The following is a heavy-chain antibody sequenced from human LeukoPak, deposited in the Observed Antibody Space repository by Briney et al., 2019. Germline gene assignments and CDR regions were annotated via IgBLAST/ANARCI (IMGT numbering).Heavy chain of an antibody. V-gene: IGHV1-18*01. CDR1: GYAFTSYG. J-gene: IGHJ6*04. Sequence: ASVKVSCKASGYAFTSYGISWVRQAPGQGLEWIGWISAYNGNTNYAQKLQGRVTMTTDTSTSTAYMELRSLRSDDTAVYYCARGQELLGTYYYYGMDVWGTGTTVTVSS. CDR2: ISAYNGNT. CDR3: ARGQELLGTYYYYGMDV. D-gene: IGHD3-10*01.